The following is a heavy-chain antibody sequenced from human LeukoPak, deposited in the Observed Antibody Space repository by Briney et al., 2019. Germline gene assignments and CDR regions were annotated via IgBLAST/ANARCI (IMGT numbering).Heavy chain of an antibody. J-gene: IGHJ4*02. CDR1: GYSFTSYW. CDR3: ARPGIAVAGTIH. CDR2: IDPSDSYT. D-gene: IGHD6-19*01. Sequence: GESLKISCQGSGYSFTSYWISWVRQMPGKGLEWMGRIDPSDSYTNYSPSFQGHVTISADKSISTAYLQWSSLKASDTAMYYCARPGIAVAGTIHWGQGTLVTVSS. V-gene: IGHV5-10-1*01.